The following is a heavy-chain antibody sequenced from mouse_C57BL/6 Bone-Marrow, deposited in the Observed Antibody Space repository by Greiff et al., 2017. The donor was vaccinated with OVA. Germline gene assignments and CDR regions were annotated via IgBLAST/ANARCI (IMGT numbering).Heavy chain of an antibody. CDR3: TRGYY. CDR2: IDPETGGT. CDR1: GYTFTDYE. Sequence: VKLMESGAELVRPGASVTLSCKASGYTFTDYEMHWVKQTPVHGLEWIGAIDPETGGTAYNQKFKGKAILTADKSSSTAYMALRSLTSEDSAVYYCTRGYYWGQGTTLTVSS. J-gene: IGHJ2*01. V-gene: IGHV1-15*01.